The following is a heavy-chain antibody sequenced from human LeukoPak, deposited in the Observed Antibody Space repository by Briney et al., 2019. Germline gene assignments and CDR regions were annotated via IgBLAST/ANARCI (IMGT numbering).Heavy chain of an antibody. J-gene: IGHJ5*02. V-gene: IGHV3-21*01. Sequence: GGSLRLSCAASGFTFSSYSMNWVRQAPGKGLEWVSSISSSSSYIYYADSVKGRFTIPRDNAKNSLYLQMNSLRAEDTAVYYCARAILGYCSSTSCYDWFDPWSQGTLVTVSS. CDR3: ARAILGYCSSTSCYDWFDP. D-gene: IGHD2-2*01. CDR2: ISSSSSYI. CDR1: GFTFSSYS.